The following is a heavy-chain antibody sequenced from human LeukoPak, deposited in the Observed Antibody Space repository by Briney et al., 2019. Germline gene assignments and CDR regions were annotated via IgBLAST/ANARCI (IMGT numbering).Heavy chain of an antibody. J-gene: IGHJ4*02. CDR3: AKDFEVVVTATLSPFDY. Sequence: PGWSLRLSCAASGFTFSSYGMHWVRQAPGKGLEWVAFIRYDGSNKYYADSVKGRFTISRDNSKNTLYLQMNSLRAEDTAVYYCAKDFEVVVTATLSPFDYWGQGTLVTVSS. D-gene: IGHD2-21*02. CDR2: IRYDGSNK. CDR1: GFTFSSYG. V-gene: IGHV3-30*02.